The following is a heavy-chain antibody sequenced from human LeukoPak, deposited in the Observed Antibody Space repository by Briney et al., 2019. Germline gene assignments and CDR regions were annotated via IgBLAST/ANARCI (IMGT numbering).Heavy chain of an antibody. CDR1: GFSFSSYW. CDR2: IIQDGSEK. Sequence: PGGSLRLSCAASGFSFSSYWMSWVRQAPGKGLEWVAYIIQDGSEKYYLDSVKGRFTISRDNSKNTLYLQMNSLRAEDTAVYYCAKWHFTDLFDYWGQGTLVTVSS. V-gene: IGHV3-7*03. CDR3: AKWHFTDLFDY. J-gene: IGHJ4*02. D-gene: IGHD2-8*01.